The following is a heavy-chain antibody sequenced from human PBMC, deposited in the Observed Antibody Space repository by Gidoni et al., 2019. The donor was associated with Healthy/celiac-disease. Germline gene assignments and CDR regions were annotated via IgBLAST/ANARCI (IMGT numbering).Heavy chain of an antibody. CDR2: IYYSGST. V-gene: IGHV4-59*01. D-gene: IGHD1-26*01. J-gene: IGHJ4*02. CDR1: GGSISSYY. Sequence: QVQLQESGPGLVKPSETLSLTCTVSGGSISSYYWSWIRQPPGKGLEWIGYIYYSGSTNYNPSLKSRVTLSVDTSKTHFPRKLGSVTAADPAVYYWARGRGGADYWGQGTLVTVSS. CDR3: ARGRGGADY.